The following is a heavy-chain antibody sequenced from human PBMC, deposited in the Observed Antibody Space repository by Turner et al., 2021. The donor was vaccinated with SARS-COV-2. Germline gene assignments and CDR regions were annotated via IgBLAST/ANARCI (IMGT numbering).Heavy chain of an antibody. Sequence: QLQLQESGPGLVKPSETLSLTCTVSGGSISSSSYYWGWIRQPAGKGLEWIGRIYPSGNTNYNPSLRSRVTMSLDTSKSQVYLNVNSVTAADTAVYYCARVDYGDPGHCFDYWGQGALVTVSS. CDR3: ARVDYGDPGHCFDY. CDR2: IYPSGNT. V-gene: IGHV4-61*02. CDR1: GGSISSSSYY. J-gene: IGHJ4*02. D-gene: IGHD4-17*01.